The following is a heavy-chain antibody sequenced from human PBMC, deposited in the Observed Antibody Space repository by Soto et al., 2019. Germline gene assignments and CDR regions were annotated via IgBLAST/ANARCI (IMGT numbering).Heavy chain of an antibody. J-gene: IGHJ4*02. CDR2: IYGSGGSGST. CDR1: GDSITSGGYY. V-gene: IGHV4-31*03. CDR3: AREPQDGSGSYFDS. D-gene: IGHD3-10*01. Sequence: QVQLQESGPGLVKPSQTLSLTCTVTGDSITSGGYYWSWIRQHPGKGLEWLGYIYGSGGSGSTLYNPSLKSRITLSVDTSKTQFSLNLSSVTVADTAVYFCAREPQDGSGSYFDSWGQGTLVTVSS.